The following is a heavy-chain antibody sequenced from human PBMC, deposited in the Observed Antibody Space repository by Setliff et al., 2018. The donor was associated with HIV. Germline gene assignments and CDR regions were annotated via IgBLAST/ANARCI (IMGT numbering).Heavy chain of an antibody. Sequence: LSLTCSVSGGSISGYYWNWVRQPPGKGLEWLGYVYSSGTTDYNPALKGRVTISLDTSKSQFSLNLNSVTAAGTAVYYCARGAYYNFWSGYSAGGGSLGPWGQGALVTVSS. V-gene: IGHV4-59*01. CDR2: VYSSGTT. J-gene: IGHJ5*02. CDR1: GGSISGYY. CDR3: ARGAYYNFWSGYSAGGGSLGP. D-gene: IGHD3-3*01.